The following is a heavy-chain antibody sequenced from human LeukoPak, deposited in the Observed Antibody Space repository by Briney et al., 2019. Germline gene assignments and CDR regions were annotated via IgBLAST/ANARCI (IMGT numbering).Heavy chain of an antibody. J-gene: IGHJ3*02. CDR2: ISSSSGTT. D-gene: IGHD3-22*01. CDR1: GFSFDIYS. Sequence: GGSLRLSCAASGFSFDIYSMNWVRQAPGKGLEWVSYISSSSGTTHYADSVKGRFTISRDNSKNTLYLQMNSLRAEDTAVYYCATGAYYDTSDYYQDDAFDIWGQGTMVTVSS. V-gene: IGHV3-48*01. CDR3: ATGAYYDTSDYYQDDAFDI.